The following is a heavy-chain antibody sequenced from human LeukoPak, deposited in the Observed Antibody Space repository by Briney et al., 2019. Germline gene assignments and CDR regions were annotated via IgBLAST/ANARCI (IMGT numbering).Heavy chain of an antibody. Sequence: PSETLSLTCTVSGGSISNYYWSWIRQPPGKGLEWIGYIYYSGSTNYNPSLKSRVTISVDTSKNQFSLKLSSVTAADTAVYYCARVSPYRPFDYWGQGTLVTVSS. CDR1: GGSISNYY. J-gene: IGHJ4*02. V-gene: IGHV4-59*12. CDR3: ARVSPYRPFDY. D-gene: IGHD1-26*01. CDR2: IYYSGST.